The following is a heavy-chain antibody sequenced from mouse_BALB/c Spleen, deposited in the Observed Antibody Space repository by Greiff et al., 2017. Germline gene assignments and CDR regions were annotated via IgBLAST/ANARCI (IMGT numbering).Heavy chain of an antibody. CDR2: INPSTGYT. D-gene: IGHD1-1*01. CDR3: ARGYYGSSQDY. Sequence: QVQLQQSGAELAKPGASVKMSCKASGYTFTSYWMHWVKQRPGQGLEWIGYINPSTGYTEYNQKFKDKATLTADKSSSTAYMQLSSLTSEDSAVYYCARGYYGSSQDYWGQGTTLTVSS. V-gene: IGHV1-7*01. CDR1: GYTFTSYW. J-gene: IGHJ2*01.